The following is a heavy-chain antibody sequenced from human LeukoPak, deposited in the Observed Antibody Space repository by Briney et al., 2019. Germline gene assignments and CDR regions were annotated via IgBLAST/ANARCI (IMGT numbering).Heavy chain of an antibody. CDR2: IYYSGST. CDR1: GGSISSYY. J-gene: IGHJ4*02. Sequence: PSETLSLTCPVSGGSISSYYWSWIRPPPGKGLEWIGYIYYSGSTNYNPSLKSRVTISVDTSKNQFSLKLSSVTAADTAVYYCAREGPYYFDYWGQGTLVTVSS. V-gene: IGHV4-59*12. CDR3: AREGPYYFDY.